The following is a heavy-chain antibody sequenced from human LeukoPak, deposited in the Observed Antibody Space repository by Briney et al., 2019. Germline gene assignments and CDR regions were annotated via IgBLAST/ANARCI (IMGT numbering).Heavy chain of an antibody. CDR3: ARLLTYYYGSGGRYNWFDP. J-gene: IGHJ5*02. CDR2: INHSGST. D-gene: IGHD3-10*01. V-gene: IGHV4-34*01. CDR1: GGSFSGYY. Sequence: SETLSLTCAVYGGSFSGYYWSWIRQPPGKGLEWIGEINHSGSTNYNPSLKSRVTISVDTSKNQFSPKLSSVTAADTAVYYCARLLTYYYGSGGRYNWFDPWGQGTLVTVSS.